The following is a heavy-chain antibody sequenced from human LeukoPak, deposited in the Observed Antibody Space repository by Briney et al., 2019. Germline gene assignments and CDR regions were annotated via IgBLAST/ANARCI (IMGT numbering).Heavy chain of an antibody. V-gene: IGHV4-61*02. CDR3: ARDSGAVEDTGVGFDY. Sequence: SQTLSLTRTVSGGSISSGTYYWNWVRQPAGKGLEWIGRIYTSGSTNYNPSLKSRVTISVDTSKNQFSLKLSSVTAADTAVYYCARDSGAVEDTGVGFDYWGQGTLVTVSS. CDR1: GGSISSGTYY. CDR2: IYTSGST. D-gene: IGHD2-8*02. J-gene: IGHJ4*02.